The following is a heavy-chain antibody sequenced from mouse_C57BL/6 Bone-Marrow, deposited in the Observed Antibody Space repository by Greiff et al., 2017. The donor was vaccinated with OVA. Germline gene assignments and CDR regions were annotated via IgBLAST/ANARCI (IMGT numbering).Heavy chain of an antibody. Sequence: DVMLVESGGDLVKPGGSLKLSCAASGFTFSSYGMSWVRQTPDKRLEWVATISSGDSKTYYPDSVKGRFTISRDNAKNTLYLQMSSLNSEDTAMYYCASHDGCMDYWGQGTSVTVSS. V-gene: IGHV5-6*02. D-gene: IGHD2-3*01. CDR3: ASHDGCMDY. CDR1: GFTFSSYG. CDR2: ISSGDSKT. J-gene: IGHJ4*01.